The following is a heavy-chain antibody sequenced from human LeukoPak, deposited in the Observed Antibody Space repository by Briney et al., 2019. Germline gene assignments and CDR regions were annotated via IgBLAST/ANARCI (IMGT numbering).Heavy chain of an antibody. Sequence: GGSLRLSCTASGFTFGDYAMSWFRQAPGKGLEWVGFIRSKAYGGTTEYAASVKGRFTISRDDSKSIAYLQMNSLKTEDTAVYYCTRAGYSGYDSWVGDYYYYGMDVWGQGTTVTVSS. CDR2: IRSKAYGGTT. CDR1: GFTFGDYA. J-gene: IGHJ6*02. CDR3: TRAGYSGYDSWVGDYYYYGMDV. D-gene: IGHD5-12*01. V-gene: IGHV3-49*03.